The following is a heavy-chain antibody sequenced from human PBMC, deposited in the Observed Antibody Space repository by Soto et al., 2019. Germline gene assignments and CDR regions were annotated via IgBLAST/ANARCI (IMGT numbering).Heavy chain of an antibody. V-gene: IGHV3-23*01. CDR1: GFTFSSYS. CDR3: VSHWYDTRGYYD. D-gene: IGHD3-22*01. Sequence: GGSLRLSCAASGFTFSSYSMSWVRQAPGKGLEWVSAISGSGGSIYYADSVNGRFTISRDNAKNTLYLQMNSLRAEDTAVYYCVSHWYDTRGYYDWGQGTLVTVSS. J-gene: IGHJ4*02. CDR2: ISGSGGSI.